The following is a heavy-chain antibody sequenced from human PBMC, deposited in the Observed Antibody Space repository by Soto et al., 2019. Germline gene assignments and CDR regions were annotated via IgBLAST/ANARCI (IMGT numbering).Heavy chain of an antibody. CDR2: IYYSGST. CDR3: ARGDWGFGEGGFDY. D-gene: IGHD3-10*01. J-gene: IGHJ4*02. Sequence: SETLSLTCTVSGGSISSGDYYWSWIRQPPGKGLEWIGYIYYSGSTYYNPSLKSRVTISVDTSKNQFSLKLSSVTAADTAVYYCARGDWGFGEGGFDYWGQGTLVTVSS. CDR1: GGSISSGDYY. V-gene: IGHV4-30-4*01.